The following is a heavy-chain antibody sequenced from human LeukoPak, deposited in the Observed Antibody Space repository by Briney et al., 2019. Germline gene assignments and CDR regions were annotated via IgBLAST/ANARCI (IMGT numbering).Heavy chain of an antibody. D-gene: IGHD3-22*01. CDR3: VKRDAYDSRSYYGK. Sequence: GGSQRLVCTASGYTFSTYDMHWARQAPGKGLEPVSAINSDGGNTYYADSVKGRFTISRDNSNNTLYLQMSSLRAEDTAVYYCVKRDAYDSRSYYGKWGQGSLVTVSS. V-gene: IGHV3-64D*06. J-gene: IGHJ4*02. CDR2: INSDGGNT. CDR1: GYTFSTYD.